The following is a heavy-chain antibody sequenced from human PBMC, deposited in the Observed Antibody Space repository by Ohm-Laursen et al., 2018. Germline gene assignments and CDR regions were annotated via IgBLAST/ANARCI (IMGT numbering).Heavy chain of an antibody. CDR1: GYTFDSFG. J-gene: IGHJ4*02. CDR3: ARGDTYGFDY. Sequence: SSVKVSCKASGYTFDSFGITWVRQAPGQGLEWMGWISPYSGQTKYALKLQGRVTMTTDTSTSTAYMDVRGLRSDDTAVYYCARGDTYGFDYWGQGTLVTISS. D-gene: IGHD3-10*01. V-gene: IGHV1-18*01. CDR2: ISPYSGQT.